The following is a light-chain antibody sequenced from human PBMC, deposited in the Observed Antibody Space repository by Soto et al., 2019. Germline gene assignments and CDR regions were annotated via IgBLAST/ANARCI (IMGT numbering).Light chain of an antibody. V-gene: IGKV3-11*01. CDR2: DAS. J-gene: IGKJ1*01. CDR1: QSVSSN. CDR3: QQRSGWPRT. Sequence: EIVMTQSPATLSLSPGERATLSCRASQSVSSNLAWYQQKPGQAPRLLMYDASNRATGIPARFSGSGSGTDFTLTISSLEPEDFALYYCQQRSGWPRTFGQGTKVDIK.